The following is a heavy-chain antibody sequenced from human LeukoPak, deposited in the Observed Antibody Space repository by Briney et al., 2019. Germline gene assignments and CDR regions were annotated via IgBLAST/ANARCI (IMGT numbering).Heavy chain of an antibody. CDR2: IRNDGSGT. CDR3: SRGRGGRGRSNDV. J-gene: IGHJ6*04. D-gene: IGHD3-10*01. Sequence: GGFLRLSCAASGFNFSSHWMHWVSQAPGKGLVWVSRIRNDGSGTTFADSVKGRFTISRDNAKNILYLQMNRLTAEDTAVYFCSRGRGGRGRSNDVLGRGTTVTVSS. CDR1: GFNFSSHW. V-gene: IGHV3-74*03.